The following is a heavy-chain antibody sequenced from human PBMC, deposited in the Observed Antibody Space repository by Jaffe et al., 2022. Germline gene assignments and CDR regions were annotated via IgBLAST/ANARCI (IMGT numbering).Heavy chain of an antibody. CDR1: GGSISSGSYY. D-gene: IGHD3-9*01. CDR2: IYTSGST. Sequence: QVQLQESGPGLVKPSQTLSLTCTVSGGSISSGSYYWSWIRQPAGKGLEWIGRIYTSGSTNYNPSLKSRVTISVDTSKNQFSLKLSSVTAADTAVYYCAREYYDILTGRDSYYYYYMDVWGKGTTVTVSS. V-gene: IGHV4-61*02. CDR3: AREYYDILTGRDSYYYYYMDV. J-gene: IGHJ6*03.